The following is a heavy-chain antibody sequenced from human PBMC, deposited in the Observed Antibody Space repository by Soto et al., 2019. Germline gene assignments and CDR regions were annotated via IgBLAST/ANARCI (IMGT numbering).Heavy chain of an antibody. CDR2: IIPIFGTA. CDR1: GGTFSSYA. V-gene: IGHV1-69*01. Sequence: QVQLVQSGAEVKKPGSSVKVSCKASGGTFSSYAISWVRQAPGQGLEWMGGIIPIFGTANYAQKFQGRVTITADESTSTAYMELKSLRSEDTAVYYCARAPSSTYYYDSSGYFYFDYWGQGTLVTVSS. J-gene: IGHJ4*02. CDR3: ARAPSSTYYYDSSGYFYFDY. D-gene: IGHD3-22*01.